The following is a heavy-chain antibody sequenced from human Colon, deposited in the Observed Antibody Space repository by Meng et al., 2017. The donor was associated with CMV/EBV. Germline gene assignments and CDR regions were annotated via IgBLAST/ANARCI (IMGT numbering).Heavy chain of an antibody. Sequence: GQFQRWGAGLLKPSETRSLTCALYGGSFSPYYWSWIRQSPGKGLEWIAEIDHTGSTNYNPSLKSRVTISIVTSNSHFSLNLTSATAADTAVYYCARGGGTPIRGVLPFDFWGQGTLVTVSS. D-gene: IGHD3-10*01. CDR1: GGSFSPYY. J-gene: IGHJ4*02. CDR2: IDHTGST. V-gene: IGHV4-34*01. CDR3: ARGGGTPIRGVLPFDF.